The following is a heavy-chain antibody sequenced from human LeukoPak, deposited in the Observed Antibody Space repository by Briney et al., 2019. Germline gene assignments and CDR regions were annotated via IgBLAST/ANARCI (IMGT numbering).Heavy chain of an antibody. CDR1: GYSISSGSY. CDR3: ARLNRFFGAFDI. V-gene: IGHV4-38-2*01. Sequence: SETLSLTCAVAGYSISSGSYWGWIRQPPGKGLEWIGSIYHSGSTYYNPSLKSRVTISVDTSKNQFSLKLCSVTAADTAVYYCARLNRFFGAFDIWVQGTMVTVSS. CDR2: IYHSGST. J-gene: IGHJ3*02. D-gene: IGHD3-3*01.